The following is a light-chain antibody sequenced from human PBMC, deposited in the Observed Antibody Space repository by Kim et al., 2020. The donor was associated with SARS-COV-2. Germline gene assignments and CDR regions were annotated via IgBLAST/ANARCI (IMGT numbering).Light chain of an antibody. V-gene: IGLV3-1*01. CDR2: QDT. CDR3: QTWDSTSVV. CDR1: KLGDKY. J-gene: IGLJ2*01. Sequence: SYELTQPPSMSVSPGQTASITCSGDKLGDKYACWYQQKPGQSPVLVIYQDTKRPSGIRERFSGSNSGNTATLTISGTQAMDEADYYCQTWDSTSVVFGGGTQLTVL.